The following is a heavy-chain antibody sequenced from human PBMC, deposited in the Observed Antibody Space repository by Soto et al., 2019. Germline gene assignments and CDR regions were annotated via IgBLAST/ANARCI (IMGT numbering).Heavy chain of an antibody. J-gene: IGHJ6*02. Sequence: QVQLVESGGGVVQPGRSLRLSCAASGFTFSSYGMHWVRQAPGKGLEWVAVISYDGSNKYYADSVKGRFTISRDNSKNTLYLQMNSLRAEDTAVYYCAKDQDVCTMVRGVTPSDGMDVWGQGTTVTVSS. CDR3: AKDQDVCTMVRGVTPSDGMDV. CDR1: GFTFSSYG. D-gene: IGHD3-10*01. V-gene: IGHV3-30*18. CDR2: ISYDGSNK.